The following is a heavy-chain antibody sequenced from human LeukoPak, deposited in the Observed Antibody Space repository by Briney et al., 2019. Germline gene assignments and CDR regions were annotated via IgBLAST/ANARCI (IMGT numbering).Heavy chain of an antibody. D-gene: IGHD5-12*01. J-gene: IGHJ4*02. CDR1: GYSFTSYW. V-gene: IGHV5-51*01. CDR3: ARYSGYDLGSVGFDY. Sequence: GESLKISCKGSGYSFTSYWFGWVRQMPGKGLEWMGIIYPGDSDTRYSPSFQGQVPISADKSISTAYLQWSSLKASDTARYYCARYSGYDLGSVGFDYWGQGTLVTVSS. CDR2: IYPGDSDT.